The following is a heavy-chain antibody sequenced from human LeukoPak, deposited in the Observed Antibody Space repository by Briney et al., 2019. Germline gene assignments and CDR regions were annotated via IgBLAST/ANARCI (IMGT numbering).Heavy chain of an antibody. Sequence: PSETLSLTCTVSGGSISSYYWSWIRQPPGKGLEWIGYIYYSGSTNYNPSLKSRVTISVDTSKNQFSLKLSSVTAADTAVYYCARVGSSGWYAPYFDYWGQGTLVTVSS. V-gene: IGHV4-59*01. CDR3: ARVGSSGWYAPYFDY. J-gene: IGHJ4*02. CDR2: IYYSGST. CDR1: GGSISSYY. D-gene: IGHD6-19*01.